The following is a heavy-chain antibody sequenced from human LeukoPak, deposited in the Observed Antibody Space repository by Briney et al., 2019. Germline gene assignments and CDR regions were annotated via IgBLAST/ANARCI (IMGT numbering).Heavy chain of an antibody. D-gene: IGHD1-1*01. J-gene: IGHJ3*02. V-gene: IGHV4-39*01. CDR2: IHYRGST. CDR1: GGSISSSNYY. CDR3: AGTLAEGYAFDI. Sequence: ASETLSLTCTVSGGSISSSNYYWGWIRRPPGKGLEWIGSIHYRGSTYYNPSLKSRVTISVDTSKNQFSLKLSSVTAADTAVYYCAGTLAEGYAFDIWGQGTMVTVSS.